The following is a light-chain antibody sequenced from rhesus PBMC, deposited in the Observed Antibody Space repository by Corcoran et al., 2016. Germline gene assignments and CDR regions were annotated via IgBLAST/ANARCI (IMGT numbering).Light chain of an antibody. Sequence: DIQMTQSPSSLSASVGDRVTITCRASQGISNWLAWYQQKPGKAPKLLIYRASNLETGVPSRFSGSGSGTDFTRTISSLQPEDIATYYCQQHDNSPLTFGGGTKVELK. CDR3: QQHDNSPLT. J-gene: IGKJ4*01. V-gene: IGKV1-69*01. CDR1: QGISNW. CDR2: RAS.